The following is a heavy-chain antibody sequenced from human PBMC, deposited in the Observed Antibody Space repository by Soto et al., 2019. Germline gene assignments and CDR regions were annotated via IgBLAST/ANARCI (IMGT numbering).Heavy chain of an antibody. D-gene: IGHD2-15*01. Sequence: QITLKESGPTLVKPTQTLTLTCTFSGFSLSTSGVGVGWIRQPPGKALEWLALIYWDDDKRYSPCLKSRLTITQDTSKNQVVLTMTNMDPVDTATYYCARNLIVVAATPSDFDYWGQGTLVTVSS. CDR2: IYWDDDK. V-gene: IGHV2-5*02. J-gene: IGHJ4*02. CDR3: ARNLIVVAATPSDFDY. CDR1: GFSLSTSGVG.